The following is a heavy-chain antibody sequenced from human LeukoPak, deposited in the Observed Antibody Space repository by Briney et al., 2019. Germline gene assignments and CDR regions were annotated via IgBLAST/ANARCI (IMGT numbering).Heavy chain of an antibody. CDR1: GGSISSNSYY. CDR3: ARQGAYYDSSGYYYLFDY. D-gene: IGHD3-22*01. J-gene: IGHJ4*02. CDR2: IYYSGST. V-gene: IGHV4-39*01. Sequence: SETLSLTCTVSGGSISSNSYYWGWIRQPPGKGLEWIGSIYYSGSTYYNPSLKSRVTISVATSKNRFSLNLSSVTAADTAVYYCARQGAYYDSSGYYYLFDYWGQGTLVTVSS.